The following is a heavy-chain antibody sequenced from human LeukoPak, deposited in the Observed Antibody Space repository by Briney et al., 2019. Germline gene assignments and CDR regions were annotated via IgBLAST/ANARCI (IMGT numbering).Heavy chain of an antibody. V-gene: IGHV3-30*02. CDR1: GFTFSSYG. CDR3: AKDLGGLHDWFDP. J-gene: IGHJ5*02. CDR2: IRYDGSNK. D-gene: IGHD3-16*01. Sequence: QPGGSLRLSCAASGFTFSSYGMHWVRQAPGKGLEWVAFIRYDGSNKYYADSVKGRFTISRDNSKNTLYLQMNSLRAEDTAVYYCAKDLGGLHDWFDPWGQGTLVTASS.